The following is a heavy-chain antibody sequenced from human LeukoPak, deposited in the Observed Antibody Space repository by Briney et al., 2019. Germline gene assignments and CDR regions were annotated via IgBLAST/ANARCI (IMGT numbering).Heavy chain of an antibody. CDR3: ARSRSYYPADY. D-gene: IGHD1-26*01. CDR2: ISSSNTYT. Sequence: GGSLRLSCTASGFTFGDYAMSWFRQAPGKGLEWVSYISSSNTYTNYAGSVKGRFTISRDDAKNSLYLQMNSLRAEDTAVYYCARSRSYYPADYWGQGTPVTVSS. J-gene: IGHJ4*02. V-gene: IGHV3-11*03. CDR1: GFTFGDYA.